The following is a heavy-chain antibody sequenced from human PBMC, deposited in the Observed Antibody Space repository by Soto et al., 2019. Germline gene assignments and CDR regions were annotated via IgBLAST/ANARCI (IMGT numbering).Heavy chain of an antibody. V-gene: IGHV3-33*01. J-gene: IGHJ3*02. CDR1: GFTFSSYG. CDR2: IWYDGSNK. Sequence: QVQLVESGGGVVQPGRSLRLSCAAPGFTFSSYGMHWVRQAPGKGLEWVAVIWYDGSNKYYADSVKGRFTSSRENSKNTLYLQMNSLRAEETAVYYCARDQMASGSFRWENAFDIWVQGTMVTVSS. CDR3: ARDQMASGSFRWENAFDI. D-gene: IGHD1-26*01.